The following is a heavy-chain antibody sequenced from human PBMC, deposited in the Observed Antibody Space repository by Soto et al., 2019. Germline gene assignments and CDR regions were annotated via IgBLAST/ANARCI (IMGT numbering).Heavy chain of an antibody. D-gene: IGHD5-18*01. V-gene: IGHV3-48*01. Sequence: PGGSLRLSCAASGFTFSGYSMDWVRQSPGQGLEWISYITTSSHTIYYADSVRGRFTISRVNAKNSLFLQMNSLRAEDTAVYYCARERGYSYGLTLSYYYGMDVWGQGTTVTVSS. CDR2: ITTSSHTI. CDR3: ARERGYSYGLTLSYYYGMDV. CDR1: GFTFSGYS. J-gene: IGHJ6*02.